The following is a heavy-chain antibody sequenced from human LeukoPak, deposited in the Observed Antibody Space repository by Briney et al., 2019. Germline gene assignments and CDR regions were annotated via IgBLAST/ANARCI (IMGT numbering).Heavy chain of an antibody. CDR1: GGSISSYY. Sequence: SETLSLTCTVSGGSISSYYWSWIRQPAGKGLEWIGRIYTSGSTNYNPSLKSRVTMSVDTSKNQFSLKLSSVTAADTAVYYCARDLVSSWYISRATLANYYYYMDVWGKGTTVTISS. J-gene: IGHJ6*03. CDR3: ARDLVSSWYISRATLANYYYYMDV. D-gene: IGHD6-13*01. V-gene: IGHV4-4*07. CDR2: IYTSGST.